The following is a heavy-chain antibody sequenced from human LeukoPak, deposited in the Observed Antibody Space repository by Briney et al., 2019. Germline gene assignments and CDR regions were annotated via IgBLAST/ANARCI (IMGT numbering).Heavy chain of an antibody. CDR1: GYTFTGYY. Sequence: ASVKVSCKASGYTFTGYYMHWVRQAPGQGLEWMGWINPNSGGTNYAQKFQGRVTMTRDTSISTAYMELSRLRSDDTAVYYCARAYESGRDGYNYYWGQGTLVTVSS. CDR3: ARAYESGRDGYNYY. V-gene: IGHV1-2*02. CDR2: INPNSGGT. J-gene: IGHJ4*02. D-gene: IGHD5-24*01.